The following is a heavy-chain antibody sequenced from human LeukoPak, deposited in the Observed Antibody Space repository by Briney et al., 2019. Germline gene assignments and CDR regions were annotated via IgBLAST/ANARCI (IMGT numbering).Heavy chain of an antibody. CDR1: GGTFSSYA. V-gene: IGHV1-69*01. CDR3: ARVGCSGSSCYSNWFDP. Sequence: SVKVSCKASGGTFSSYAISWVRQAPGQGLEWMGGIIPIFGTANYAQKFQGRVTITADESTSTAHMELSSLRSEDTAVYYCARVGCSGSSCYSNWFDPWGQGTLVTVSS. D-gene: IGHD2-15*01. CDR2: IIPIFGTA. J-gene: IGHJ5*02.